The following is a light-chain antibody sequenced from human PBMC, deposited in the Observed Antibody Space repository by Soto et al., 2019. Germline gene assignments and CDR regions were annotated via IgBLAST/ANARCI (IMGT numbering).Light chain of an antibody. CDR2: GAS. J-gene: IGKJ1*01. Sequence: EIVLTQSPGTLSLSPGERATLSCRASQSITNNYLAWYQQKPGRAHRLLIYGASSRATGIPDRFSGSGSGTDFTLTISRLEPEDFAVYYCQQYGSSLGTFGRGTKVDIK. CDR1: QSITNNY. V-gene: IGKV3-20*01. CDR3: QQYGSSLGT.